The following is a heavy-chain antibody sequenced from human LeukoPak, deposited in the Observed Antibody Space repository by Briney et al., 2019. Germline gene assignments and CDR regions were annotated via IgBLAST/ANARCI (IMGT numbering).Heavy chain of an antibody. V-gene: IGHV1-69*05. CDR1: GGTFSSYA. CDR2: IIPIFGTP. D-gene: IGHD3-22*01. J-gene: IGHJ4*02. Sequence: SVKVSCKASGGTFSSYAISWVRQAPGQGLEWMGGIIPIFGTPNNAQKFQGRVTITTDESTSTAYMELSSLRSEDTAVYYCARSGRYYDSSGYSPFDYWGQGTLVTVSS. CDR3: ARSGRYYDSSGYSPFDY.